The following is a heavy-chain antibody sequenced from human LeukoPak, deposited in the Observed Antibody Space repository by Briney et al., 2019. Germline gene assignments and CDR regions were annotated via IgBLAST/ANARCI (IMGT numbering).Heavy chain of an antibody. D-gene: IGHD5-24*01. CDR2: ISWNSGSI. CDR3: AKDLGPGSMATRPGFDY. CDR1: GFTFDDYA. Sequence: PGRSLRLSCEASGFTFDDYAMHWVRQAPRKGLEWVSGISWNSGSIGYADSVKGRFTISRDNAKTSLYLQMNSLRAEDTALYYCAKDLGPGSMATRPGFDYWGQGTLVTVSS. V-gene: IGHV3-9*01. J-gene: IGHJ4*02.